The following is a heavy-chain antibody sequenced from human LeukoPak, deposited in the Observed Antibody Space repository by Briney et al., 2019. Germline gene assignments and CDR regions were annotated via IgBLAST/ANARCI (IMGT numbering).Heavy chain of an antibody. CDR2: INPNSGGT. CDR3: AREKPTYYYDSSGYLDY. D-gene: IGHD3-22*01. CDR1: GYTFTGYY. Sequence: ASVKVSCKASGYTFTGYYMHWVRQAPGQGLEWMGWINPNSGGTNYAQKFQGRVTMTRDTSISAAYMELSRLRSDDTAVYYCAREKPTYYYDSSGYLDYWGQGTLVTVSS. J-gene: IGHJ4*02. V-gene: IGHV1-2*02.